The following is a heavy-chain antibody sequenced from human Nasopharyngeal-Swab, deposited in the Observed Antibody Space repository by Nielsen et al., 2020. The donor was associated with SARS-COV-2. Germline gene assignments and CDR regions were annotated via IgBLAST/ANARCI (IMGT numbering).Heavy chain of an antibody. CDR2: IKQDGSEK. Sequence: GGSLRLSCAASGFPFSSNWMSWVPKAPGKGLEWLANIKQDGSEKYYVDSVKGRFTISRDNAKNSLYLQMNSLRAEDTAVYYCARDYCSSTSCQRYYYYYYGMDVWGQGTTVTVSS. D-gene: IGHD2-2*01. V-gene: IGHV3-7*03. CDR1: GFPFSSNW. CDR3: ARDYCSSTSCQRYYYYYYGMDV. J-gene: IGHJ6*02.